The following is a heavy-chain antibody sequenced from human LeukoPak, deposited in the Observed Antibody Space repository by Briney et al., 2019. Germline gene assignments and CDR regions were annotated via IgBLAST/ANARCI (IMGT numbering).Heavy chain of an antibody. CDR3: ARGAGSGGGYYYYYMDV. V-gene: IGHV4-59*11. J-gene: IGHJ6*03. CDR2: IYYSGST. Sequence: SETLSLTCTVSGGSISSHYWSWIRQPPGKGLEWIGYIYYSGSTNYNPSPKSRVTISVDTSKNQFSLKLSSVTAADTAVYYCARGAGSGGGYYYYYMDVWGKGTTVTVSS. CDR1: GGSISSHY. D-gene: IGHD1-14*01.